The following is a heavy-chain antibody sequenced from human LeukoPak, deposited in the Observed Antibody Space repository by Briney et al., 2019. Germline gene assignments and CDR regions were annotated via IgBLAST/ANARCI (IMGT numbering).Heavy chain of an antibody. CDR3: ARGPFYGDYGYYYMDV. CDR2: ISAYNGNT. J-gene: IGHJ6*03. V-gene: IGHV1-18*01. D-gene: IGHD4-17*01. CDR1: GYTFTSYG. Sequence: ASVKVSCKASGYTFTSYGISRVRQAPGQGLEWMGWISAYNGNTNYAQKLQSRVTMTTDTSTSTAYMELRSLRSDDTAVYYCARGPFYGDYGYYYMDVWGKGTTVTVSS.